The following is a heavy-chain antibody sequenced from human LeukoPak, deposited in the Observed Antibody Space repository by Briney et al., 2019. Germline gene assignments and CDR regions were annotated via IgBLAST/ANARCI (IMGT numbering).Heavy chain of an antibody. Sequence: ASVKVSCKASGFTFTNYGISWVRQAPGQGLAWMGWISAYNGNTEYEQKVQGRVTMTTDTSTSTAYMELRSLRSADTAVYYCARDSPYCSGGSCLGYYYYGMDVWGQGTTVTVSS. CDR1: GFTFTNYG. J-gene: IGHJ6*02. CDR3: ARDSPYCSGGSCLGYYYYGMDV. V-gene: IGHV1-18*01. CDR2: ISAYNGNT. D-gene: IGHD2-15*01.